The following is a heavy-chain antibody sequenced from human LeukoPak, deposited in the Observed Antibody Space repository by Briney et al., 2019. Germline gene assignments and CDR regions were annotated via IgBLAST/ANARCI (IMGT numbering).Heavy chain of an antibody. V-gene: IGHV1-46*01. CDR2: INPSGGST. D-gene: IGHD2-2*02. CDR1: GYTFTGYY. CDR3: ARGIVVVPAAIKNYYYYYGMDV. J-gene: IGHJ6*02. Sequence: ASVKVSCKASGYTFTGYYMHWVRQAPGQGLEWMGIINPSGGSTSYAQKFQGRVTMTRDTSTSTVYMELSSLRSEDTAVYYCARGIVVVPAAIKNYYYYYGMDVWGQGTTVTVSS.